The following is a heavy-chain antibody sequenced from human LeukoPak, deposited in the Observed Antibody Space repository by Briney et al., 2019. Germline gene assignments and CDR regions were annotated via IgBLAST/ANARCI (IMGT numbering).Heavy chain of an antibody. Sequence: PSETLSLTCVVSGASSISSGYWWSWVRQPPGKGLEWIGEIHHSGNTNFNPSLKSRATLSVDKSKNQFSLKMSSVTAADTAVYFCARNGHYSADYWGRGILVTVSP. D-gene: IGHD4-17*01. CDR3: ARNGHYSADY. J-gene: IGHJ4*02. CDR1: GASSISSGYW. CDR2: IHHSGNT. V-gene: IGHV4-4*02.